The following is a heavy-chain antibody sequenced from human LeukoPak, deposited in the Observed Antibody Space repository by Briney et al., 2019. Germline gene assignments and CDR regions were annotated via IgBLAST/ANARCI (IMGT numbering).Heavy chain of an antibody. V-gene: IGHV3-20*04. J-gene: IGHJ3*02. CDR2: INWNGGST. D-gene: IGHD6-19*01. Sequence: PGGSLRLSCAASGFTFDDYGMSWVRQAPGKGLEWVSGINWNGGSTGYADSVKGRFTISGDNAKNSLYLQMNSLRAEDTALYYCARDSKKWLATHDAFDIWGQGTMVTVSS. CDR1: GFTFDDYG. CDR3: ARDSKKWLATHDAFDI.